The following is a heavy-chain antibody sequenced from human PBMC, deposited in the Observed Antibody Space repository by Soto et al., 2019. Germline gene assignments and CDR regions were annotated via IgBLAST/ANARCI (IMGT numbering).Heavy chain of an antibody. V-gene: IGHV3-30-3*01. D-gene: IGHD5-18*01. Sequence: QVQLVESGGGVVQPGRSLRLSCAASGFTFSSYAMHWVRQAPGKGLEWVAVISYDGSNKYYADSVKGRFTISRDNSKNTLYLQMNSLRAEDTAVYYCAKDRGYSYGSLFDYWGQGTLVTVSS. CDR2: ISYDGSNK. CDR3: AKDRGYSYGSLFDY. CDR1: GFTFSSYA. J-gene: IGHJ4*02.